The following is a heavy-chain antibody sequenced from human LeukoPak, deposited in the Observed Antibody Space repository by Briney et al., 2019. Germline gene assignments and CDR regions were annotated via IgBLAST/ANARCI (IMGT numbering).Heavy chain of an antibody. CDR3: ARVPRGGYSVTVDY. J-gene: IGHJ4*02. CDR2: IYTSGST. V-gene: IGHV4-61*02. D-gene: IGHD3-22*01. CDR1: GGSISSGSYY. Sequence: SETLSLTCTVSGGSISSGSYYWSWIRQPAGKGLGWIGRIYTSGSTNYNPSLKRRVTISVDTSKNQFSLKLSSVTAADTAVYYCARVPRGGYSVTVDYWGQGTLVTVSS.